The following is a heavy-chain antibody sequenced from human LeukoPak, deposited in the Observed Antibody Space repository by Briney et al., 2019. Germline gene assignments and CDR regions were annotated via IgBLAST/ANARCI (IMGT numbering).Heavy chain of an antibody. CDR3: AGITPPAPRGCWFDP. J-gene: IGHJ5*02. D-gene: IGHD3-22*01. CDR1: GGSVSSSTYY. V-gene: IGHV4-39*01. CDR2: IYSSGST. Sequence: SETLSLSCTVSGGSVSSSTYYWGWIRQPPGKGLEWIGSIYSSGSTYYNASLKSRVSISVDTSKNHFALKLSSVTAADTAVYYCAGITPPAPRGCWFDPWGQGTLVTVSS.